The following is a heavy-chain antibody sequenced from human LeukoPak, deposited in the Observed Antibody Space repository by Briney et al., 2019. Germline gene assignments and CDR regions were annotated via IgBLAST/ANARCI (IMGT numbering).Heavy chain of an antibody. Sequence: SETLSLTCTVSGGSISSYYWSWIRQPPGKGLEWIGYIYTSGSTNYSPSLKSRVTISVDTSKNQFSLKLSSVTAADTAVYYCARCTGSGSPSDYWGQGTLVTVSS. V-gene: IGHV4-4*09. CDR1: GGSISSYY. CDR3: ARCTGSGSPSDY. D-gene: IGHD6-19*01. J-gene: IGHJ4*02. CDR2: IYTSGST.